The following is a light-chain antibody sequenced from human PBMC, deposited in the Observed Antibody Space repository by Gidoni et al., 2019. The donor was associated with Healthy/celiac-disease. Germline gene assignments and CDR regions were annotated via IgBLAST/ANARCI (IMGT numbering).Light chain of an antibody. Sequence: DIQMIQSPSTLSASAGDRVTITCRASQSISSWLAWYQQKPGKAPKLLIYDASSLESGVPSRFSGSGSGTEFTLTISSLQPDDFATYYCQQYNSYSRTFGQGTKVEIK. CDR3: QQYNSYSRT. V-gene: IGKV1-5*01. CDR1: QSISSW. CDR2: DAS. J-gene: IGKJ1*01.